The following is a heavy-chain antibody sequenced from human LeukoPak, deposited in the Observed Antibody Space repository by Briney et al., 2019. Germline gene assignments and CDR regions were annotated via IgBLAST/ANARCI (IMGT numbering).Heavy chain of an antibody. J-gene: IGHJ6*04. CDR1: GYTFTSYG. D-gene: IGHD3-9*01. Sequence: GASVKVSGKASGYTFTSYGISWVRQAPGQGLEWMGWISAYNGNTNYAQKLQGRVTMTTDTSTSTAYMELRSLRSDDTAVYYCARGGMALRFFEGVTPLNYLLYNGVWGKGTKGNVPS. V-gene: IGHV1-18*01. CDR2: ISAYNGNT. CDR3: ARGGMALRFFEGVTPLNYLLYNGV.